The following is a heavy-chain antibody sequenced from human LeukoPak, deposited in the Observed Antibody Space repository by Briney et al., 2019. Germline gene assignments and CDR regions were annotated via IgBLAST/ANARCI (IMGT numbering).Heavy chain of an antibody. J-gene: IGHJ6*02. D-gene: IGHD2-2*01. V-gene: IGHV4-59*08. CDR2: IYYGGNT. Sequence: SETLSLTCTVSGGSIRSYYWSWIRQPPGKGLEYMGYIYYGGNTNYNPSLRSRVTMSVDTSMNQFSLRLTSVTAADTAVYFCARYATTWYAMDVWGPGTTVTVSS. CDR1: GGSIRSYY. CDR3: ARYATTWYAMDV.